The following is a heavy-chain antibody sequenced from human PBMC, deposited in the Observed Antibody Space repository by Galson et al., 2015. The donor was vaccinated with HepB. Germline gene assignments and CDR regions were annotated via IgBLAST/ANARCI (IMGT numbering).Heavy chain of an antibody. Sequence: SLRLSCAASGFTFSSYAMHWVRQAPGKGLQWMSVIPYDGSSKLYADSVKGRFTISRDNSKNTLYLQMNSLRAEDTAVYYCARDRGGYDYRNYYYGMDVWGQGTTVTVSS. V-gene: IGHV3-30-3*01. D-gene: IGHD5-12*01. CDR3: ARDRGGYDYRNYYYGMDV. CDR1: GFTFSSYA. J-gene: IGHJ6*02. CDR2: IPYDGSSK.